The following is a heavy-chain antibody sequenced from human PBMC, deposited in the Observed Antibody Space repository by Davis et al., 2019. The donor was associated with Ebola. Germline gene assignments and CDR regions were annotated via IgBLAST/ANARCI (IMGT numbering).Heavy chain of an antibody. J-gene: IGHJ6*02. CDR3: ARDLWGYYYYGMDV. CDR2: IYSGGSR. Sequence: GESLKTPCAASGFTVSSNYMSWVRQAPGKGLEWVSVIYSGGSRYYADSVKGRFTISRDNSKNTMYLQMKSLRAEDTAVYYCARDLWGYYYYGMDVWGQGTTVTVSS. D-gene: IGHD2/OR15-2a*01. CDR1: GFTVSSNY. V-gene: IGHV3-66*01.